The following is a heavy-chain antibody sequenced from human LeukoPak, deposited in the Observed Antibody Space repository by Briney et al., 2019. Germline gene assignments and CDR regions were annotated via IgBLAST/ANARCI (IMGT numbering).Heavy chain of an antibody. Sequence: SVKVSCKASGGTSSSYAISWVRQAPGQGLEWMGRIIPIFGTANYAQKFQGRVTITTDESTSTAYMELSSLRSEDTAVYYCARDQANWYFDLWGRGTLVTVSS. CDR3: ARDQANWYFDL. V-gene: IGHV1-69*05. J-gene: IGHJ2*01. CDR1: GGTSSSYA. CDR2: IIPIFGTA.